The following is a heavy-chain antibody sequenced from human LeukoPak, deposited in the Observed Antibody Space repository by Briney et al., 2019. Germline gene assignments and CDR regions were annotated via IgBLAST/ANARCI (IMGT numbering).Heavy chain of an antibody. CDR2: INSDGSST. CDR1: GFTFSSYW. CDR3: ARRGSAAAGDY. D-gene: IGHD6-13*01. Sequence: PGGSLRLSCAASGFTFSSYWRHWVRQAPGRGLLWVSRINSDGSSTSYADSVKGRFTISRDNAKNTLYLQMNSLRAEDTAVYYCARRGSAAAGDYWGQGTLVTVSS. J-gene: IGHJ4*02. V-gene: IGHV3-74*01.